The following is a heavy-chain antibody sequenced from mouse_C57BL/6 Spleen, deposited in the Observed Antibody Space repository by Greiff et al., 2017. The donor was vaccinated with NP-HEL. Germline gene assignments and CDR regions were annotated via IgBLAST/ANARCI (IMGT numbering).Heavy chain of an antibody. Sequence: VQLQQSGAELVRPGTSVKVSCKASGYAFTNYLIEWVKQRPGQGLEWIGVINPGSGGTNYNEKFKGKATLTADKSSSTAYMQLSSLTSEDSAVYFCERSEFAYFDYWGQGTTLTVSS. CDR3: ERSEFAYFDY. CDR1: GYAFTNYL. J-gene: IGHJ2*01. CDR2: INPGSGGT. V-gene: IGHV1-54*01.